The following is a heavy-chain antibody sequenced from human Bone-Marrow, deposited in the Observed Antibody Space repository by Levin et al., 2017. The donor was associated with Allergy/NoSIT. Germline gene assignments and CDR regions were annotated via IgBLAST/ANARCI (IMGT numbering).Heavy chain of an antibody. Sequence: GGSLRLSCSASGFTFSSYAMHWVRQAPGKGLEYVSAISSNGGSTYYADSVKGRFTISRDNSKNTLYLQMSSLRAEDTAVYYCVKAPRFRNVDWLLYFDYWGQGTLVTVSS. V-gene: IGHV3-64D*06. CDR1: GFTFSSYA. CDR2: ISSNGGST. CDR3: VKAPRFRNVDWLLYFDY. J-gene: IGHJ4*02. D-gene: IGHD3-9*01.